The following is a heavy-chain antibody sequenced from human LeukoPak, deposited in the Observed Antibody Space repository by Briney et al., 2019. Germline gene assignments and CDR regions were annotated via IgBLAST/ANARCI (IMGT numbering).Heavy chain of an antibody. V-gene: IGHV4-59*01. J-gene: IGHJ5*02. CDR2: IYYSGST. D-gene: IGHD6-13*01. CDR1: GGSISSYY. CDR3: ARELPSVGIAAAGNWFDP. Sequence: TSETLSLTCTVSGGSISSYYWSWIRQPPGKGLEWIGYIYYSGSTNYNPSLKSRVTISVDTSKNQFSLKLSSVTAADTAVYYCARELPSVGIAAAGNWFDPWGQGTLVTVSS.